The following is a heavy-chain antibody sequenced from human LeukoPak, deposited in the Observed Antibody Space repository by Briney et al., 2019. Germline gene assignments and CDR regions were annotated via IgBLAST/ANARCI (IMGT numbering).Heavy chain of an antibody. CDR3: AREVVRGVIDY. J-gene: IGHJ4*02. CDR1: GFTVSSNY. Sequence: GGSLRLSCAASGFTVSSNYMSWVRQAPGKGLEWISVIYSGGSTYYAASVKGRFTISRDNSKNTLYLQMNSLRAEDTAVYYCAREVVRGVIDYWGQGTLVTVSS. D-gene: IGHD3-10*01. CDR2: IYSGGST. V-gene: IGHV3-53*01.